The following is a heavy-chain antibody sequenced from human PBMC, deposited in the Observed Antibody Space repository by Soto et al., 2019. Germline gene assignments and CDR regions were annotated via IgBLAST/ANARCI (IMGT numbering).Heavy chain of an antibody. V-gene: IGHV4-30-4*01. CDR3: ARSPPLVYDNTVYYFDY. CDR2: IYYSGST. D-gene: IGHD3-22*01. Sequence: PSWTVSLTCTVSGGAISGGDYYWRWIRPPPGKGLEWIGYIYYSGSTYYNPSLKSRVTISVDTSKNQFSLKLSSVTAADTAVYYFARSPPLVYDNTVYYFDYWGQGTLVTVSP. CDR1: GGAISGGDYY. J-gene: IGHJ4*02.